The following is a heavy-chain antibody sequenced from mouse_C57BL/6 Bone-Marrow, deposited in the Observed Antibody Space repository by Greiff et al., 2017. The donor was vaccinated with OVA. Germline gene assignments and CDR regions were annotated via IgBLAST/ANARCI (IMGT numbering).Heavy chain of an antibody. V-gene: IGHV1-81*01. J-gene: IGHJ3*01. CDR2: IYPRSGNT. D-gene: IGHD4-1*01. CDR1: GYTFTSYG. CDR3: ARCLTGTAWAY. Sequence: VMLVESGAELARPGASVKLSCKASGYTFTSYGISWVKQRTGQGLEWIGEIYPRSGNTYYNEKFKGKATLTADKSSSTAYMELRSLTSEDSAVYFCARCLTGTAWAYWGQGTLVTVSA.